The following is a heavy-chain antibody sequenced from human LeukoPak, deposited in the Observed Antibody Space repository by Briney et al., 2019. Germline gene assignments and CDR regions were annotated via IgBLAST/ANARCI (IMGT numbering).Heavy chain of an antibody. D-gene: IGHD2-2*01. Sequence: ASVKVSCKASGGTFSSYAISWVRQAPGQGLEWMGRIIPILGIANYAQKFQGRVTITADKSTSTAYMELSSLRSEDTAVYYCAREAYIVVVPAAMLDYYYYYGMDVWGQGTTVTVSS. CDR2: IIPILGIA. J-gene: IGHJ6*02. CDR3: AREAYIVVVPAAMLDYYYYYGMDV. CDR1: GGTFSSYA. V-gene: IGHV1-69*04.